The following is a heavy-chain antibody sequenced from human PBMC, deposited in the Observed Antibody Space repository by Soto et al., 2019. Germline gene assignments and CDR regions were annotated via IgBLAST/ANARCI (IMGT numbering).Heavy chain of an antibody. CDR2: INPNSGGT. J-gene: IGHJ4*02. D-gene: IGHD2-15*01. CDR3: ARDYCSGGSCPIDY. CDR1: GYTFTGYY. V-gene: IGHV1-2*04. Sequence: ASVKVSCKASGYTFTGYYMHWVRQAPGQGLEWMGWINPNSGGTNYAQKFQGWATMTRDTSISTAYMELSRLRSDDTAVYYCARDYCSGGSCPIDYWGQGTLVTVSS.